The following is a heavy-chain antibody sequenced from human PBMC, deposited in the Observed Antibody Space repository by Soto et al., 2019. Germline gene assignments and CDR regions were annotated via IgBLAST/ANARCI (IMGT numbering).Heavy chain of an antibody. D-gene: IGHD3-3*01. CDR1: GYSFTSYW. CDR2: IYPGDSDT. J-gene: IGHJ3*02. CDR3: ATHDFWSGYYRTGDDAFDI. Sequence: GESLKISCKGSGYSFTSYWIGWVRQMPGKGLEWMGIIYPGDSDTRYSPSFQGQVTISADKSINTAYLQWSSLKASDTAMYYCATHDFWSGYYRTGDDAFDIWGQGTMVTVSS. V-gene: IGHV5-51*01.